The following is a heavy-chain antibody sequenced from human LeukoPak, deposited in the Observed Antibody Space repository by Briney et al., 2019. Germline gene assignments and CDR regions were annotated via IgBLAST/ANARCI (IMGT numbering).Heavy chain of an antibody. CDR3: ARGGGLDV. V-gene: IGHV3-7*03. CDR1: GFTFSSYW. CDR2: INHNGNVN. D-gene: IGHD3-16*01. Sequence: PGGSLRLSCEASGFTFSSYWMNWARHPPGKGLEWVASINHNGNVNYYVDSVKGRFTISRDNAKNSLYLQMSNLRAEDTAVYFCARGGGLDVWGQGATVTVSS. J-gene: IGHJ6*01.